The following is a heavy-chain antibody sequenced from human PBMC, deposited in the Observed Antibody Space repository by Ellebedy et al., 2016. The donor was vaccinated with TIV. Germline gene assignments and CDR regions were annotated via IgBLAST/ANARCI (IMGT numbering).Heavy chain of an antibody. J-gene: IGHJ4*02. D-gene: IGHD6-6*01. CDR2: VYTSGST. Sequence: SETLSLTXTVSGASISSSTYYWSWIRPPPGKGLEWIGYVYTSGSTNYNPSLKSRVTMSVDTSKNQFSLRLRSVSAADTAVYSCAQVLGSIDPFDYWGQGTLVTVSS. CDR1: GASISSSTYY. CDR3: AQVLGSIDPFDY. V-gene: IGHV4-61*01.